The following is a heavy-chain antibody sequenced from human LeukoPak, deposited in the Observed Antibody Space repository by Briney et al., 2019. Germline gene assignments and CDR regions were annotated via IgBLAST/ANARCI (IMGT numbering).Heavy chain of an antibody. CDR2: ISRSSDTI. CDR3: ARDFRGSYPPY. V-gene: IGHV3-48*01. J-gene: IGHJ4*02. Sequence: PGGSLRLSCAASGFTFSSYSMNWVRQAPGKGLEWVSYISRSSDTIYYAGSVKGRFTISRDNAKNSLYLQMNSLRAEDTAVYYCARDFRGSYPPYWGQGTLVTVSS. D-gene: IGHD1-26*01. CDR1: GFTFSSYS.